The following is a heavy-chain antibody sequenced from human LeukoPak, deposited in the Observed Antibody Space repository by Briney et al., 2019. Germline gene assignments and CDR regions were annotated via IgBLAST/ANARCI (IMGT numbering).Heavy chain of an antibody. CDR3: ARVSPMVRGVIDY. Sequence: SETLSLTCAVSGGSISSSNWWSWVRQPPGQGLGWIGEIYHSGSTNYNPSLKSRVTISVDKSKNQFSLKLSSVTAADTAVYYCARVSPMVRGVIDYWGQGTLVTVSS. CDR2: IYHSGST. CDR1: GGSISSSNW. D-gene: IGHD3-10*01. V-gene: IGHV4-4*02. J-gene: IGHJ4*02.